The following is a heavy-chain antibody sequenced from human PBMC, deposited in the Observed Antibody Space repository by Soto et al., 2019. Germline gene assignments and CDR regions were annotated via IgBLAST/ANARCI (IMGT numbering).Heavy chain of an antibody. Sequence: QVQLVESGGGVVPLGRSLRLSCAASGFMFSRYYMHGVRQAPGKGLEWVAVISKDGSVIYYADSVKGRFTISRDKSKNMVYLQLNSLRDEDTAVFYCVRSRSGAVPDSFAYWGQGTLVTVAS. J-gene: IGHJ4*02. V-gene: IGHV3-30*03. CDR1: GFMFSRYY. CDR3: VRSRSGAVPDSFAY. D-gene: IGHD3-10*01. CDR2: ISKDGSVI.